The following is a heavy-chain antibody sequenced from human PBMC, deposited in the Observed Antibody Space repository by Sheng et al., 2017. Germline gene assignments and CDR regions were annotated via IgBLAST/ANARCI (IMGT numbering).Heavy chain of an antibody. CDR2: IRYDGNKK. D-gene: IGHD3-16*01. CDR3: ARDSGGRGFDP. Sequence: QVQLVESGGGVVQPGGSLRLSCTTSGFTFSTYGMHWVRQAPGKGLEWVAFIRYDGNKKYYVDSVKGRFTISRDNSKNTVYLQMNSLRSEDTAVYYCARDSGGRGFDPWGQGTLVTVSS. CDR1: GFTFSTYG. V-gene: IGHV3-30*02. J-gene: IGHJ5*02.